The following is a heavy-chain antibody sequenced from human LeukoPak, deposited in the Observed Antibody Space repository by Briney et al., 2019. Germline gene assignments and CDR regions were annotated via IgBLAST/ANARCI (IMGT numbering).Heavy chain of an antibody. CDR2: ISGSGGST. J-gene: IGHJ4*02. CDR3: AMGGSCYYGSGSYRLPF. CDR1: GFTFSSYA. D-gene: IGHD3-10*01. V-gene: IGHV3-23*01. Sequence: GGSLRLSCAASGFTFSSYAMSWVRQAPGKGLEWVSAISGSGGSTYYADSVKGRFTISRDNSKNTLYLQMNSLRAEDTAVYYCAMGGSCYYGSGSYRLPFWGQGTLVTVSS.